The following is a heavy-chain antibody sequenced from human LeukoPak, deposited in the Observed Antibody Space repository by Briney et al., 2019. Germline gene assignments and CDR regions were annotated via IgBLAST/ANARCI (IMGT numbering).Heavy chain of an antibody. Sequence: GGSLRLSCAASGFTISSNYMSWVRQAPGKGLEWVSVIYSGGSTYYADSVKGRFTISRDNSKNTLYLQMNSLRAEDTAVYYCARVNGGSGWPFDYWGQGTLVTVSS. D-gene: IGHD6-19*01. V-gene: IGHV3-66*01. CDR1: GFTISSNY. CDR2: IYSGGST. CDR3: ARVNGGSGWPFDY. J-gene: IGHJ4*02.